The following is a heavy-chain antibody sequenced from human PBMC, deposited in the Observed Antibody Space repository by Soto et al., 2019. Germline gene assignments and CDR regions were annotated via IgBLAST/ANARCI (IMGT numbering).Heavy chain of an antibody. D-gene: IGHD6-13*01. J-gene: IGHJ4*02. Sequence: PSETLSVTCTVSGDSISSYYWSGILQPPGKGLEWIGYIYYSGSTNYNTSLKSRVTISVDTSKNQFSLKLSSVTDADTAVYYCARLAAAGTDDFDYWGQGTLVTVSS. CDR3: ARLAAAGTDDFDY. CDR1: GDSISSYY. CDR2: IYYSGST. V-gene: IGHV4-59*01.